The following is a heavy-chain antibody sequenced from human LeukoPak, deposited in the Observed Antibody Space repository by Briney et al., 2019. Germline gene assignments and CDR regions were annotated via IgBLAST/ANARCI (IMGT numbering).Heavy chain of an antibody. D-gene: IGHD2-15*01. Sequence: GGSLRLSCAASGFTFSSYAMHWVRQAPGKGLEWVAVISYDGSNKYYADSVKGRFTISRDNSKNTLYLQMNSLRAEDTAVYYCASPVRPDCSGGSCYPGYFQHWGQGTLVTVSS. CDR2: ISYDGSNK. J-gene: IGHJ1*01. V-gene: IGHV3-30-3*01. CDR3: ASPVRPDCSGGSCYPGYFQH. CDR1: GFTFSSYA.